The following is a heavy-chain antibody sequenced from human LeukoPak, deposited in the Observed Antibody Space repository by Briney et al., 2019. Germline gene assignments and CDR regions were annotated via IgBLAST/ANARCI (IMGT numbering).Heavy chain of an antibody. CDR3: ARVEYGGYSGYDYTPFDY. J-gene: IGHJ4*02. CDR2: ISSSSSYI. CDR1: GFTFSSYS. Sequence: GGSLRLSCAASGFTFSSYSMNWVRQAPGKGLEWVSSISSSSSYIYYADSVKGRFTISRDNAKNSLYLQMNSLRAEDTAVYYCARVEYGGYSGYDYTPFDYWGQGTLVTVSS. D-gene: IGHD5-12*01. V-gene: IGHV3-21*04.